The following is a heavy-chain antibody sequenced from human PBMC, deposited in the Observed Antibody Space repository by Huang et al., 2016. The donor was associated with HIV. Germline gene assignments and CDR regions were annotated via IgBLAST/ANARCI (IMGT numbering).Heavy chain of an antibody. CDR3: ARGTRLTGLWYFDL. Sequence: EVQLVESGGGLVQPGGSLRLSCAASGFTFSSYWMNWVGQAPGKGLVWVSRIKGDGISTNYADSVKGRFIIFRDNAKNTLYVQVNSLRAEDTAVYYCARGTRLTGLWYFDLWGRGTLVIVSS. CDR1: GFTFSSYW. CDR2: IKGDGIST. D-gene: IGHD7-27*01. V-gene: IGHV3-74*01. J-gene: IGHJ2*01.